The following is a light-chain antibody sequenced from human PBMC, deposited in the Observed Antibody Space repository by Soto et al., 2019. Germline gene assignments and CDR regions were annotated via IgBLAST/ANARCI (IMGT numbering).Light chain of an antibody. CDR2: EVN. CDR3: SSYSRSSSYV. J-gene: IGLJ1*01. CDR1: SSDVGGYNY. Sequence: QSALTQPASVFGSPGQSITISCTGTSSDVGGYNYVSWYQQHPGKAPKLMIYEVNNRPSGVSNRFSGSKSGNTASLTISGLQAEDEADYYCSSYSRSSSYVFGTGTKLTVL. V-gene: IGLV2-14*01.